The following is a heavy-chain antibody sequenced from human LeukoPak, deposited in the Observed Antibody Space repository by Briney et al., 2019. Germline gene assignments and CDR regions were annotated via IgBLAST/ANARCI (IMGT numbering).Heavy chain of an antibody. Sequence: GRSLRLSCAASGFTFDDYAMHWVRQAPGKGLEWASGLTWNSGSIEYADSVKGRFTISRDSAKNSLYLQMNSLRAEDTAVYYCAKDLTAYSSTWYSLTFDHWGQGTLVTVSS. CDR2: LTWNSGSI. V-gene: IGHV3-9*01. J-gene: IGHJ4*02. CDR1: GFTFDDYA. D-gene: IGHD6-13*01. CDR3: AKDLTAYSSTWYSLTFDH.